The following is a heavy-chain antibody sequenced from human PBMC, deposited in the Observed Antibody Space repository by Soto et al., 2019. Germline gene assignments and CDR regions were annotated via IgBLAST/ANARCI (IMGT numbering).Heavy chain of an antibody. CDR2: IYYSGST. V-gene: IGHV4-30-4*01. J-gene: IGHJ5*02. CDR3: ARVVMASTRWFDP. D-gene: IGHD2-21*01. Sequence: SETLSLTCTVSGGSISSGDYYWSWIRQPPGKGLEWIGYIYYSGSTYYNPSLKSRVTISVDTSKNQFSLKLSSVTAADTAVYYCARVVMASTRWFDPWGQGTLVTVSS. CDR1: GGSISSGDYY.